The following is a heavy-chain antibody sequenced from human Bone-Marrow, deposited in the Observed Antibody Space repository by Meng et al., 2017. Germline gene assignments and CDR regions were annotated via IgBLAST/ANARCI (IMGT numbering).Heavy chain of an antibody. CDR1: GFTFSSYS. CDR3: AKVSRFSRFGELSGYYFDY. D-gene: IGHD3-10*01. V-gene: IGHV3-21*01. CDR2: ISSSSSYI. J-gene: IGHJ4*02. Sequence: RLSCAASGFTFSSYSMNWVRQAPGKGLEWVSSISSSSSYIYYADSVKGRFTISRDNAKNSLYLQMNSLRAEDTAVYYCAKVSRFSRFGELSGYYFDYWGQGTLVTVSS.